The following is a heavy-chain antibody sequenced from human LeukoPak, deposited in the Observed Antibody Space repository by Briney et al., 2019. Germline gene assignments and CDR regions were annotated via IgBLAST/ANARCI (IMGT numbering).Heavy chain of an antibody. CDR3: ARDSGDRPPRPFDI. J-gene: IGHJ3*02. D-gene: IGHD6-19*01. CDR2: IYYSGST. CDR1: GGSISSYY. V-gene: IGHV4-59*01. Sequence: SETLSLTCTVSGGSISSYYWSWIRQPPGKGLEWIGYIYYSGSTNYNPSLKSRVTISVDTSKNQFSLKLSSVTAADTAVYYCARDSGDRPPRPFDISAHPTMVTDSS.